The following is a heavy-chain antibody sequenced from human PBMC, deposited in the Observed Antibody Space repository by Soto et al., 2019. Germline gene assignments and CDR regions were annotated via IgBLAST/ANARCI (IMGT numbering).Heavy chain of an antibody. J-gene: IGHJ6*03. D-gene: IGHD3-3*01. CDR3: ARDRAFNFWSGSDYYYYYMDV. V-gene: IGHV3-64*01. CDR2: ISSNGGST. Sequence: GGSLRLSCAASGFTFSSYAMHWVRQAPGKGLEYVSAISSNGGSTYYANSVKGRFTISRDNSKNTLYLQMGSLRAEDMAVYYCARDRAFNFWSGSDYYYYYMDVWGKGTTVTVSS. CDR1: GFTFSSYA.